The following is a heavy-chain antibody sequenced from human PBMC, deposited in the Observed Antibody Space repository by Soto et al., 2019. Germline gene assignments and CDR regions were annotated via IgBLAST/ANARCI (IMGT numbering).Heavy chain of an antibody. D-gene: IGHD5-18*01. J-gene: IGHJ6*02. CDR3: ARDEGPVDTAMGRYYYYGMDV. Sequence: ETLSLTCTVSGGSISSYYWSWIRQPPGKGLEWIGYIYYSGSTNYNPSLKSRVTISVDTSKNQFSLKLSSVTAADTAVYYCARDEGPVDTAMGRYYYYGMDVWGQGTTVTVSS. CDR1: GGSISSYY. CDR2: IYYSGST. V-gene: IGHV4-59*01.